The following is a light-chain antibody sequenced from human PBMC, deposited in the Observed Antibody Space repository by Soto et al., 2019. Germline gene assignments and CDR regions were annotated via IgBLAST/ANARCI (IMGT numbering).Light chain of an antibody. CDR3: LQDTTSPLT. Sequence: IVLTQSPGTLSLSPRERATLSCRASQTVTNTHLTWYQQKPGQAPRRLIYNAVTRASGIPDRFTGSGLGTDFTLAISRLEPEDFAVYYCLQDTTSPLTFGQGTKVDIK. V-gene: IGKV3-20*01. J-gene: IGKJ1*01. CDR2: NAV. CDR1: QTVTNTH.